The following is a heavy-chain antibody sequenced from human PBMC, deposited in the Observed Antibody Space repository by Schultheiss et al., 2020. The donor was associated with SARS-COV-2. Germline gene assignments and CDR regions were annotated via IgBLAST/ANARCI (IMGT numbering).Heavy chain of an antibody. CDR2: IYYSGST. V-gene: IGHV4-59*01. D-gene: IGHD6-19*01. J-gene: IGHJ6*02. Sequence: SETLSLTCTVSGGSISSYYWGWIRQPPGKGLEWIGYIYYSGSTYYNPSLKSRVTISVDTSKNQFSLKLSSVTAADTAVYYCARGIAVAGRPLYGMDVWGQGTTVTVSS. CDR3: ARGIAVAGRPLYGMDV. CDR1: GGSISSYY.